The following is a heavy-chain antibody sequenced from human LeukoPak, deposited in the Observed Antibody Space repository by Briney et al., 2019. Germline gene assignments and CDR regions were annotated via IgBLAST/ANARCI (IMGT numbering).Heavy chain of an antibody. Sequence: SETLSLTCTVSGGSISSGSYSWNWIRQPAGKGLEWIGRIYASGTTNYNPSLKSRVTISVDTSKNQFSLNLSSVTATDTAVFYCARGEDYYDSSGPYLDYWGQGTLVTVSS. J-gene: IGHJ4*02. V-gene: IGHV4-61*02. CDR3: ARGEDYYDSSGPYLDY. CDR1: GGSISSGSYS. D-gene: IGHD3-22*01. CDR2: IYASGTT.